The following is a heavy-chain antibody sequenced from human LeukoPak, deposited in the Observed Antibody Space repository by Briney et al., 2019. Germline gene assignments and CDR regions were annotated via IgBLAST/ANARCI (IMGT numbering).Heavy chain of an antibody. CDR1: GGTFISNA. Sequence: SVQVSSNASGGTFISNAISWVRPAPGQGLEWMGGIIPIFGTANYAQKFQGRVTITTDESTSTAYMELSSLRSEDTAVYYCARAVGAGSYYYYMDVWGKGTTVTVSS. CDR3: ARAVGAGSYYYYMDV. D-gene: IGHD2-15*01. V-gene: IGHV1-69*05. CDR2: IIPIFGTA. J-gene: IGHJ6*03.